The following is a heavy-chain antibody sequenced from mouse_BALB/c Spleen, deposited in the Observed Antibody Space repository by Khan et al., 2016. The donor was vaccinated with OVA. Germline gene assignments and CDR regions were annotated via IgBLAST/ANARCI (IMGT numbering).Heavy chain of an antibody. V-gene: IGHV3-8*02. CDR1: GDSITSGY. CDR3: AKSTDRYAFDY. J-gene: IGHJ3*01. Sequence: EVQLQESGPSLVKPSQTLSLTCSVTGDSITSGYWNWIRKFPGNKLEYMGYIIYTGYTYYHPSLKSRISITRHTSKNQYYLQLNSVTDEDTATEYCAKSTDRYAFDYWGQGTLVSVAA. CDR2: IIYTGYT.